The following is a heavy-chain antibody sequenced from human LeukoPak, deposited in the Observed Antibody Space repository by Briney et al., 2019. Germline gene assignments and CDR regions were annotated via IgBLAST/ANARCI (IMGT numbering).Heavy chain of an antibody. CDR1: GFTFSSCA. V-gene: IGHV3-23*01. D-gene: IGHD2-15*01. CDR2: ISKSGGST. Sequence: GGSLRLSCAASGFTFSSCAMTWVRQAPGKGLESVSAISKSGGSTYYADSVKDRFSISRDNSKNTVYLQMNSLRAEDTAVYYCARGPGWNYFDYWGQGTLVTVSS. CDR3: ARGPGWNYFDY. J-gene: IGHJ4*02.